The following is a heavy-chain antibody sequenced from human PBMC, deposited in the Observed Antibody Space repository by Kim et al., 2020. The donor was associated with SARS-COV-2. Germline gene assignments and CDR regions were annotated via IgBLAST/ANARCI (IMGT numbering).Heavy chain of an antibody. D-gene: IGHD3-10*01. Sequence: ASVKVSCKVSGYTLTELSMHWVRQAPGQGLEWMGGFDPGDCERIYAQKFQGRVTMTGDTSTDTSYMELSSLRSEDTAVYYCATDNGYYDGWGSRRGFDYWGQGDLVTVYS. V-gene: IGHV1-24*01. J-gene: IGHJ4*02. CDR1: GYTLTELS. CDR3: ATDNGYYDGWGSRRGFDY. CDR2: FDPGDCER.